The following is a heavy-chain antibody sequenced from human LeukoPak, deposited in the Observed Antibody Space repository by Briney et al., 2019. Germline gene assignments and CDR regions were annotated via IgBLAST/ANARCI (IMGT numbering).Heavy chain of an antibody. Sequence: SETLSLTCTVSGGSISSSSYYWGWIRQPPGKGLEWIGSIYYSGSTYYNPSLKSRVTIPVDTSKNQFSLKLSSVTAADTAVYYCARRNYDFWSGYYSFDYWGQGTLVTVSS. J-gene: IGHJ4*02. D-gene: IGHD3-3*01. CDR1: GGSISSSSYY. V-gene: IGHV4-39*01. CDR3: ARRNYDFWSGYYSFDY. CDR2: IYYSGST.